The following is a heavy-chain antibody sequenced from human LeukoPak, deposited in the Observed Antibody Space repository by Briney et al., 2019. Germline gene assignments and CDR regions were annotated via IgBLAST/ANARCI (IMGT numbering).Heavy chain of an antibody. CDR2: INHSGST. D-gene: IGHD3-10*01. J-gene: IGHJ4*02. V-gene: IGHV4-34*01. CDR3: ARGYGSGNYYPKDY. Sequence: SETLSVTCAVYGGSFSGYYWSWIRQPPGKGLEWIGEINHSGSTNYNPSLKSRVTISIDTSKNQWSLKLTSVTAADTAVYYCARGYGSGNYYPKDYWGQGTLVTVSS. CDR1: GGSFSGYY.